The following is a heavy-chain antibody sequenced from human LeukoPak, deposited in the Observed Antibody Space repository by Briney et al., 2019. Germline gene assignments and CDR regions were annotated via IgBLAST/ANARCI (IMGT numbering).Heavy chain of an antibody. CDR1: GYTFTGYY. Sequence: ASVKGSCKASGYTFTGYYMHWVRQAPGQGREWMGWINPNSGGTNYAQKFQGRVTMTRDTSISTAYMELSRLRSDDTAVYYCAREDLGATTGAGWFDPWGQGTLVTVSS. CDR3: AREDLGATTGAGWFDP. CDR2: INPNSGGT. D-gene: IGHD1-26*01. V-gene: IGHV1-2*02. J-gene: IGHJ5*02.